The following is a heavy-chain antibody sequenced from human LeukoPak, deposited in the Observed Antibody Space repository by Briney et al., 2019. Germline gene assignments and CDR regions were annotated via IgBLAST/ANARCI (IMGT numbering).Heavy chain of an antibody. CDR3: ATLRYDFSDAFDI. D-gene: IGHD3-3*01. CDR1: GYTFTGYY. Sequence: GASVKVSCKASGYTFTGYYMHWVRQAPGQGLEWMGWINPNSGGTNYAQKFQGRVTMTRDTSISTAYMELSRLRSDDTAVYYCATLRYDFSDAFDIWGQGTMVTVSS. V-gene: IGHV1-2*02. CDR2: INPNSGGT. J-gene: IGHJ3*02.